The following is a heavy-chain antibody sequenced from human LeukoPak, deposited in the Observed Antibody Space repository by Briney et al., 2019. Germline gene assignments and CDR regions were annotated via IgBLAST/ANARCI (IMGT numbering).Heavy chain of an antibody. J-gene: IGHJ4*02. D-gene: IGHD3-22*01. CDR2: IYYSGST. Sequence: SETLSLTCTVPGGSISSSSYYWGWIRQPPGKGLEWIGSIYYSGSTYYNPSLKSRVTISVDTSKNQFSLKLSSVTAADTAVYYCASMGTYYYDSSGYYHFDYWGQGTLVTVSS. V-gene: IGHV4-39*07. CDR3: ASMGTYYYDSSGYYHFDY. CDR1: GGSISSSSYY.